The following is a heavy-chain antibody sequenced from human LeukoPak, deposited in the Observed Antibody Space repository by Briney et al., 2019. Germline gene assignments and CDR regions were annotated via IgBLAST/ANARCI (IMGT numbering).Heavy chain of an antibody. D-gene: IGHD6-13*01. CDR1: GFTFSDYY. V-gene: IGHV3-11*01. CDR2: ISSSGSTI. Sequence: GGSLRLSCAASGFTFSDYYMSWIRQAPGKGLEWVSYISSSGSTIYYADSMKGRFTISRDNAKNSLYLQMNSLRAEDTVVYYCARGIAAPNWFDPWGQGTLVTVSS. CDR3: ARGIAAPNWFDP. J-gene: IGHJ5*02.